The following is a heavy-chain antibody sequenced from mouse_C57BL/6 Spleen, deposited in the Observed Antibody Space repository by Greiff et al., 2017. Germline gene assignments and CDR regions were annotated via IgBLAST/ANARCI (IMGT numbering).Heavy chain of an antibody. CDR3: ASGLSWFAY. J-gene: IGHJ3*01. CDR1: GYAFSSSW. V-gene: IGHV1-82*01. Sequence: QVQLKESGPELVKPGASVKISCKASGYAFSSSWMNWVKQRPGKGLEWIGRIYPGDGDTNYNGKFKGKATLTADTSSSTAYMQLSSLTSEDSAVYFCASGLSWFAYWGQGTLVTVSA. CDR2: IYPGDGDT.